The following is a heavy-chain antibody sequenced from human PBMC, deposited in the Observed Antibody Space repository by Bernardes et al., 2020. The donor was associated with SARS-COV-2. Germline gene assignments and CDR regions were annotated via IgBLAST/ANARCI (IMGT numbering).Heavy chain of an antibody. CDR3: AGGHGDYFDY. Sequence: ASVKVSCKASGHTFPSYDIPRVRQAPGQGLEWMGWVSFYNGNVKYAQKLQGRVTMTTDTSTRTADMELRSLRSDDTAEYYCAGGHGDYFDYRGQGALVTVSS. CDR1: GHTFPSYD. J-gene: IGHJ4*02. D-gene: IGHD4-17*01. V-gene: IGHV1-18*01. CDR2: VSFYNGNV.